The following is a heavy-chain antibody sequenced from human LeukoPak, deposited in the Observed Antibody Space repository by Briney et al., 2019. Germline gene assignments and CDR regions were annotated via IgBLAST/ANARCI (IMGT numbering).Heavy chain of an antibody. V-gene: IGHV4-38-2*02. D-gene: IGHD6-19*01. CDR3: ATYSSGWYTTKSDY. J-gene: IGHJ4*02. CDR1: GYSISSGYY. CDR2: IYHSGST. Sequence: SETLSLTCTVSGYSISSGYYWGWIRQPPGKGLEWIGSIYHSGSTYYNPSLKSRVTISVDTSKNQFSQKLSSVTAADTAVYYCATYSSGWYTTKSDYWGQGTLVTVSS.